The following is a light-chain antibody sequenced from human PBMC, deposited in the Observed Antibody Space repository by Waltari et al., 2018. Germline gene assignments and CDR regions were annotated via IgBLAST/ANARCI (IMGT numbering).Light chain of an antibody. V-gene: IGLV2-23*02. CDR2: EVT. J-gene: IGLJ1*01. CDR1: RRAVGNYTL. CDR3: CSYVGLGTYV. Sequence: QSGLAQPASASWSPGQSITITSTGTRRAVGNYTLFSWYKQRPGKPPHPLIYEVTKRAPGTSDRFSASKSGNTASLSISGLQAQEDEADYYCCSYVGLGTYVFGTGTKVTV.